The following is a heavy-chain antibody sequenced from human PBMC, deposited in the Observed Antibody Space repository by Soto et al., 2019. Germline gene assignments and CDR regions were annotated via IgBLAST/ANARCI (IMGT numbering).Heavy chain of an antibody. V-gene: IGHV4-34*01. D-gene: IGHD2-2*02. J-gene: IGHJ6*02. CDR1: GGSFGGYY. CDR3: ARKGPATAIPQNYYYYGMDV. Sequence: SETLSLTCAVYGGSFGGYYWSWIRQPPGKGLEWIGEINHSGSTNYNPSLKSRVTISVDTSKNQFSLKLSSVTAADTAVYYCARKGPATAIPQNYYYYGMDVWGQGTTVTVSS. CDR2: INHSGST.